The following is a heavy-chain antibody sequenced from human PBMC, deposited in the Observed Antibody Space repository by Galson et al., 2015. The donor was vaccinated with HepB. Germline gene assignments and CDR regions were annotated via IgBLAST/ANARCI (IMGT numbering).Heavy chain of an antibody. Sequence: SLRLSCAASGFTFSSYGMHWVRQAPGKGLEWVAVISYDGSNKYYADSVKGRFTISRDNSKNTLYLQMNSLRAEDTAVYYCAKDEQQLANYFDYWGQGTLVTVSS. D-gene: IGHD6-13*01. CDR2: ISYDGSNK. CDR3: AKDEQQLANYFDY. V-gene: IGHV3-30*18. CDR1: GFTFSSYG. J-gene: IGHJ4*02.